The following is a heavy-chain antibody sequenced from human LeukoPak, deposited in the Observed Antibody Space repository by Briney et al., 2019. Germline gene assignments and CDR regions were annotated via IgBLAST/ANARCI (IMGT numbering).Heavy chain of an antibody. CDR2: INHSGST. CDR3: ASNSIYYYYYGMDV. V-gene: IGHV4-34*01. J-gene: IGHJ6*02. D-gene: IGHD1-1*01. CDR1: GGSFSGYY. Sequence: PSETLSLTCAVYGGSFSGYYWSWIRQPPGKGLEWIGEINHSGSTNYNPSLKSRVTISVDTSKNQFSLKLSSVTAADTAVYYCASNSIYYYYYGMDVWGQGTTVTASS.